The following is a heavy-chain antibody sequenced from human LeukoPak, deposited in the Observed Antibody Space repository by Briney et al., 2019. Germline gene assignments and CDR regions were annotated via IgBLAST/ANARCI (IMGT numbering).Heavy chain of an antibody. CDR1: GYTFISYV. V-gene: IGHV1-18*01. CDR3: VSERQVGPGVTFSF. Sequence: ASVKVSCKASGYTFISYVLSWVRQAPGQGLEWMGWISAYNGNTDYAQKFQGRVTMTTDTSTRTAYMELKSLRSDDTAVYYCVSERQVGPGVTFSFWGQGTLVTVSS. D-gene: IGHD3-16*01. J-gene: IGHJ4*02. CDR2: ISAYNGNT.